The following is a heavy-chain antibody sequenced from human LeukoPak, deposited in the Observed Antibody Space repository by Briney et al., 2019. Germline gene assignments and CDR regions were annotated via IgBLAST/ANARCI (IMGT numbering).Heavy chain of an antibody. D-gene: IGHD1-14*01. Sequence: GRSLRLSCAASGFTFSTYAMHWVRQAPGKGLEWVAVISYDGSNKYYADSVQGRFTISRDNSKNTLHIEMNSLIPDDTAVYYCARGVEPLAANTLAYWGQGTLVTVSS. CDR3: ARGVEPLAANTLAY. CDR1: GFTFSTYA. V-gene: IGHV3-30*14. J-gene: IGHJ4*02. CDR2: ISYDGSNK.